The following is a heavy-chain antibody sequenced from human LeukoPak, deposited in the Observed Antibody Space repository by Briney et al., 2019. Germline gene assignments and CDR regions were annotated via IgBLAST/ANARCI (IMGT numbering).Heavy chain of an antibody. Sequence: GRSLRLSCAASGFTFSSYAMHWVRQAPGKGLEWVAVISYDGSNKYYADSVKGRFTISRDNSKNTLYLQMNSLGAEDTAVYYCARDWGEYDFWSGYYYYGMDVWGQGTTVTVSS. CDR1: GFTFSSYA. CDR3: ARDWGEYDFWSGYYYYGMDV. CDR2: ISYDGSNK. D-gene: IGHD3-3*01. J-gene: IGHJ6*02. V-gene: IGHV3-30-3*01.